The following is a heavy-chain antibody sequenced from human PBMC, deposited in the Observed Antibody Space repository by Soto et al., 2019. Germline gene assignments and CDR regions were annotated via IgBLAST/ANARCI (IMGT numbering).Heavy chain of an antibody. V-gene: IGHV4-4*02. CDR1: GGSISSSNW. J-gene: IGHJ6*02. CDR3: ARAAGSYWNYYYGMDV. D-gene: IGHD1-26*01. CDR2: IYHSGST. Sequence: SETLSLTCAVSGGSISSSNWWSCFRQPPGKGLEWIGEIYHSGSTDYNPSLKSRVTISVDKSKNQFSLKLSSVTAADTAVYYCARAAGSYWNYYYGMDVWGQGTTVTVSS.